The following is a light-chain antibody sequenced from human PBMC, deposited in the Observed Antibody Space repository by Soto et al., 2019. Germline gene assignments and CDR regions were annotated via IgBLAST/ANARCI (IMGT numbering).Light chain of an antibody. CDR1: GSNIASNT. CDR2: NNN. V-gene: IGLV1-44*01. Sequence: QSVLTQAPSASGTPGQGVTIPCSGSGSNIASNTVSWYHQLPGTAPKLLMYNNNQRPSGVPDRFSGSKSGTSASLAISGLQSEDEADYYCATWDDSLNGVVFGGGTQLTVL. CDR3: ATWDDSLNGVV. J-gene: IGLJ3*02.